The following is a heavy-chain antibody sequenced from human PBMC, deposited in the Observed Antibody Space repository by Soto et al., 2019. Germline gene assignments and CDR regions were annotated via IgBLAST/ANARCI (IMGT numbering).Heavy chain of an antibody. V-gene: IGHV1-2*04. CDR1: GYTFTGYY. CDR3: ARAGYVFWSGYSGGRDYYGMAV. D-gene: IGHD3-3*01. J-gene: IGHJ6*02. Sequence: ASVKVSCKASGYTFTGYYMHWVRQAPGQGLGWMGWINPNGGGTNYAQKFQGWVTMTRDTSISTAYMELSRLRSDDTAVYYCARAGYVFWSGYSGGRDYYGMAVWGQGTTVTVSS. CDR2: INPNGGGT.